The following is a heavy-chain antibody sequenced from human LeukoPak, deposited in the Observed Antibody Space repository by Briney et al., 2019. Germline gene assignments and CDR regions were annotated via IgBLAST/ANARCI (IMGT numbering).Heavy chain of an antibody. Sequence: GGSLRLSCAASGFTFSSYWMTWVRQAPGKGLEWVSVLYSGGDTYYADSAKGRFTISRDNSKNTLYLQLNTLRAEDTAVYYCANYPPPFIAAAGKGGYWGQGTLVTVSS. CDR3: ANYPPPFIAAAGKGGY. J-gene: IGHJ4*02. D-gene: IGHD6-13*01. CDR1: GFTFSSYW. CDR2: LYSGGDT. V-gene: IGHV3-66*01.